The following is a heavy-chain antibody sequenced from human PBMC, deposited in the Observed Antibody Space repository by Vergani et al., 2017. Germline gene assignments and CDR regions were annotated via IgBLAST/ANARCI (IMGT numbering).Heavy chain of an antibody. V-gene: IGHV3-15*07. J-gene: IGHJ6*02. CDR3: TTDPRYCGDGSCYWLRDHHYYGMDV. CDR2: IKSTFDRGTT. D-gene: IGHD2-21*01. CDR1: GFSFRNAW. Sequence: EVQLVESGGGIVKPGGSLRLSCVASGFSFRNAWMNWVRRTPGKGLEWVGRIKSTFDRGTTDYAAAVKGRFTISRDDSKNTLFLQMNGLNTEDIGVYYCTTDPRYCGDGSCYWLRDHHYYGMDVRGQGTTVTVSS.